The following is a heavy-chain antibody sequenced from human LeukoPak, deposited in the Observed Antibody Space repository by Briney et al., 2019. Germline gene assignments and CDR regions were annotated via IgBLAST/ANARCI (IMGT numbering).Heavy chain of an antibody. CDR2: ISGSGGST. D-gene: IGHD3-16*01. CDR1: GFTFSSYA. J-gene: IGHJ3*02. Sequence: PGGSLRLSCAASGFTFSSYAMSWVRQAPGKGLEWVSAISGSGGSTYYADSVKGRFTISRDNSKNTLYLQMNSLRAEDTAVYYCAKDPGWGGKAPGAFDIWGQGTMVTVSS. CDR3: AKDPGWGGKAPGAFDI. V-gene: IGHV3-23*01.